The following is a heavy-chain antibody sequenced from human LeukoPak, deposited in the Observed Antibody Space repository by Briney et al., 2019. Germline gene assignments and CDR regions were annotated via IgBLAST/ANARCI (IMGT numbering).Heavy chain of an antibody. D-gene: IGHD3-22*01. V-gene: IGHV1-46*01. CDR2: INPSGGST. CDR1: GYTFTCYY. J-gene: IGHJ4*02. Sequence: GASVKVSCKASGYTFTCYYMHWVRQAPGQGLEWMGIINPSGGSTSYAQKFQGRVTMTRDMSTSTVYMELSSLRSEDTAVYYCARGGYYDSSGYYDVIDYWGQGTLVTVSS. CDR3: ARGGYYDSSGYYDVIDY.